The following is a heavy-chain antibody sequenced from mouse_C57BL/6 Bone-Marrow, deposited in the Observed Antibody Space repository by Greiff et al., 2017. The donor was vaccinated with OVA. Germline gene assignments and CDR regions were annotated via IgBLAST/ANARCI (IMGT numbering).Heavy chain of an antibody. V-gene: IGHV1-55*01. CDR2: IYPGSGST. CDR1: GYTFTSYW. J-gene: IGHJ1*03. CDR3: ASRDYYGSREGYFDG. D-gene: IGHD1-1*01. Sequence: QVQLQQPGAELVKPGASVKMSCKASGYTFTSYWITWVKQRPGQGLEWIGDIYPGSGSTNYNEKFKSKATLTVDTSSSTAYMQLSSLTSEDSAVYYCASRDYYGSREGYFDGWGTGTTVTVSS.